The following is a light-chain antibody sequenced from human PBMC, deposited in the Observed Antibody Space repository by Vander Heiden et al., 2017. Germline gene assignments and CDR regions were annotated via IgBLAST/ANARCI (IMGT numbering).Light chain of an antibody. J-gene: IGLJ3*02. CDR2: EGS. CDR3: CSYAGSNIWV. CDR1: SSDVGNYNL. V-gene: IGLV2-23*01. Sequence: QSALTQPATVSGPPGPSITISCTGTSSDVGNYNLVSWYQQQPGKAPKLILYEGSKRPSWVSARLSGSKSGNTAALTISGLQAEDDSDYYCCSYAGSNIWVFGGGTKLTVL.